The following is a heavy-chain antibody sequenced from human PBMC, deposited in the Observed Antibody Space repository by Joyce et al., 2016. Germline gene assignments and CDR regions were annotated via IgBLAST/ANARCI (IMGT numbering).Heavy chain of an antibody. D-gene: IGHD5-12*01. CDR3: ARTRGYSGYDSYYFDY. CDR1: GGTFSSYA. Sequence: QVQLVQSGAEVKKPGSSVKVSCKASGGTFSSYAISWVRQAPGRGLEWLEGIIPFYPTTNYAQRFQDRVTITADTATSTAYMELSSLRSEDTAVYYCARTRGYSGYDSYYFDYWGQGTLVTVSS. V-gene: IGHV1-69*06. CDR2: IIPFYPTT. J-gene: IGHJ4*02.